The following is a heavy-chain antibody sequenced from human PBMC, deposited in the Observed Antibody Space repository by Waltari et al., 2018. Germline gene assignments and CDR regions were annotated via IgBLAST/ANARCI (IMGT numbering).Heavy chain of an antibody. CDR3: AKEPEAYYYYYMDV. Sequence: EVQLLESGGGLVQPGGSLRLSCAASGFTFSSYAMSWVRQAPGKGLEGVSAISGSGGSTYYADSVKGRFTISRDNSKNTLYLQMNSLRAEDTAVYDCAKEPEAYYYYYMDVWGKGTTVTISS. J-gene: IGHJ6*03. CDR1: GFTFSSYA. V-gene: IGHV3-23*01. CDR2: ISGSGGST.